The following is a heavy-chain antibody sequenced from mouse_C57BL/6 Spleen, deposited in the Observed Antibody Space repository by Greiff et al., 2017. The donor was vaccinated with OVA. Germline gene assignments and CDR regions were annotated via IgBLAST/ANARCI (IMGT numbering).Heavy chain of an antibody. D-gene: IGHD3-3*01. J-gene: IGHJ2*01. CDR3: ARGDVAYFDY. CDR1: GYAFSSSW. Sequence: QVQLKESGPELVKPGASVKISCKASGYAFSSSWMNWVKQRPGKGLEWIGRIYPGDGDTNYNGKFKGKATLTADKSSSTAYMQLSSLTSEDSAVYFCARGDVAYFDYWGQGTTLTVSS. V-gene: IGHV1-82*01. CDR2: IYPGDGDT.